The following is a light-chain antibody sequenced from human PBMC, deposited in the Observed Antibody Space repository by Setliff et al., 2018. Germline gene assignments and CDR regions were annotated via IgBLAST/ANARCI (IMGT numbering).Light chain of an antibody. CDR2: EVS. V-gene: IGLV2-8*01. Sequence: QSVLTQPPSASGSPGQSVTISCTGTSSDVGGYNYVSWYQQHPGKAPKLVIYEVSKRPSGVPDRFSGSKSGNTASLTVSGLQAEDEADYYCSSYAGSNNFPYVFGTGT. CDR3: SSYAGSNNFPYV. CDR1: SSDVGGYNY. J-gene: IGLJ1*01.